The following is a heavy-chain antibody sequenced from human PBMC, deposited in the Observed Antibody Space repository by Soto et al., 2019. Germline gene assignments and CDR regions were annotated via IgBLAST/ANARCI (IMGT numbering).Heavy chain of an antibody. V-gene: IGHV3-7*01. Sequence: GGSLRLSCAASGFTFSSYWMSWVRQAPGKGLEWVANIKQDGSEKYYVDSVKGRFTISRDNAKNSLYLQMNSLRAEDTAVYYCARDLVSRVPPGFWFDPWGQGTLVTVSS. D-gene: IGHD2-2*01. CDR1: GFTFSSYW. CDR2: IKQDGSEK. J-gene: IGHJ5*02. CDR3: ARDLVSRVPPGFWFDP.